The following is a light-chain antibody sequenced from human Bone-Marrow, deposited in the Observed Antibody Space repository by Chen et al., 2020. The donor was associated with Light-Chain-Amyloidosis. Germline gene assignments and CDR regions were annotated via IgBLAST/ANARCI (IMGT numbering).Light chain of an antibody. CDR3: MQGTHWPPVT. J-gene: IGKJ1*01. CDR2: KVS. Sequence: DVVMTQSPLSLPVTLGQPASISCRSSQSLVDSDGNTYLSWLQQRPGQSPRRLIYKVSNRDSGVPDRFSGSGSGTDFTLKIGRVEAEDVGVYYCMQGTHWPPVTFGQGTKVEIK. V-gene: IGKV2-30*01. CDR1: QSLVDSDGNTY.